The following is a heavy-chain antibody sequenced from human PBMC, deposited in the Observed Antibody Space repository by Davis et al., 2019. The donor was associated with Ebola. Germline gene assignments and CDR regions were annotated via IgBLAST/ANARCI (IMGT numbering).Heavy chain of an antibody. CDR2: IIPILGIA. D-gene: IGHD4-17*01. J-gene: IGHJ4*02. CDR1: AGTFSSYA. V-gene: IGHV1-69*04. CDR3: ARRDYGDYGAF. Sequence: AASAKVSCKASAGTFSSYAISWVRQAPGQGLEWMGRIIPILGIANYAQKFQGRVTITTDTSTSTAYMELRSLRSDDTAVYYCARRDYGDYGAFWGQGTLVTVSS.